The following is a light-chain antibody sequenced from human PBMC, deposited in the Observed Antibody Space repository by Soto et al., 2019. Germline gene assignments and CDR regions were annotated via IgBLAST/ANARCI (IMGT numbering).Light chain of an antibody. Sequence: EIVLTQSPGTLSLSPGERATLSCRASQSVSSSYLAWYQQKPGQAPRLLIYGASSRATGIPDRFSGSGSGTDFTLTISRLEPEDFAVYYCQQYGSSPRTFGQGTRW. CDR3: QQYGSSPRT. J-gene: IGKJ1*01. CDR2: GAS. V-gene: IGKV3-20*01. CDR1: QSVSSSY.